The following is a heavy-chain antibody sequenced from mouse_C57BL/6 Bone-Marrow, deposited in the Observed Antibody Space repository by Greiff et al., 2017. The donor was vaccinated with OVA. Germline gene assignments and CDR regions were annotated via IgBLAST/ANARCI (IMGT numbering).Heavy chain of an antibody. D-gene: IGHD2-2*01. J-gene: IGHJ3*01. Sequence: QVQLQQPGAELVMPGASVKLSCKASGYTFTSYWMHWVKQRPGQGLEWIGEIDPSDSYTNYNQKFKGKSTLTVDKSSSTAYMQLSSLTSEDSAVYYCARHYGYHVGFAYWGQGTLVTVSA. CDR1: GYTFTSYW. V-gene: IGHV1-69*01. CDR3: ARHYGYHVGFAY. CDR2: IDPSDSYT.